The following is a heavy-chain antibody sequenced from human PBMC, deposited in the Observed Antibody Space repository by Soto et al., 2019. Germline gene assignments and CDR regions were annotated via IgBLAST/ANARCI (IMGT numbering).Heavy chain of an antibody. CDR3: AKDRYFDWLAGFSWDY. J-gene: IGHJ4*02. D-gene: IGHD3-9*01. CDR2: ISGSGGST. V-gene: IGHV3-23*01. CDR1: GFTFSSYA. Sequence: GGSLRLSCAASGFTFSSYAMSWVRQAPGKGLEWVSAISGSGGSTYYADSVKGRFTISRDNSKNTLYLQMNSLRAEDTAVYYCAKDRYFDWLAGFSWDYWGQGTLVTVSS.